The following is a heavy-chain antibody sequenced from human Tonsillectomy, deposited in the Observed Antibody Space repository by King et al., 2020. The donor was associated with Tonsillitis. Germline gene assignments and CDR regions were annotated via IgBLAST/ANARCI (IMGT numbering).Heavy chain of an antibody. V-gene: IGHV3-7*03. CDR3: ARDLNPRFEESPYYYDAFDI. Sequence: DVQLVESGGGLVQPGGSLRLSCVASGFTFSNYWMTWVRQAPGKGLEWVANIKRDGSEIHYLDSVKGRFTISRDNAENSLYLQMSSLRAEDTALYYCARDLNPRFEESPYYYDAFDIWGQGTMVTVSS. D-gene: IGHD2/OR15-2a*01. CDR1: GFTFSNYW. J-gene: IGHJ3*02. CDR2: IKRDGSEI.